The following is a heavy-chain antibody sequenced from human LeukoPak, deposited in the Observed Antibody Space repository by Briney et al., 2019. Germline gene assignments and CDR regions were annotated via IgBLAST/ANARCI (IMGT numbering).Heavy chain of an antibody. CDR1: GYTLTELS. J-gene: IGHJ4*02. CDR3: ATPKWLVPYYFDY. CDR2: FDPEDGET. D-gene: IGHD6-19*01. V-gene: IGHV1-24*01. Sequence: ASVKVSCKVSGYTLTELSMHWVRQAPGKGLEWMGGFDPEDGETIYAQKFQGRVTMTEDTSTDTAYMELSSLRSEDTAVCYCATPKWLVPYYFDYWGQGTLVTVSS.